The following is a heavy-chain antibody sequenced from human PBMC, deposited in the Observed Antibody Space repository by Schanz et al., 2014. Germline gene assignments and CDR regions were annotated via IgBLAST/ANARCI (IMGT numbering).Heavy chain of an antibody. CDR2: INPSSGTT. V-gene: IGHV1-46*03. D-gene: IGHD6-13*01. J-gene: IGHJ4*02. CDR1: GYSFTTYD. Sequence: QVQLVQSGAEVKKPGASVRVSCKASGYSFTTYDVNWVRQATGQGLEWMGKINPSSGTTRIAQNFQGRLTVTRDTSTSTVYMELSSLRSEDTAVYYCARDGEAAAGCDYWGQGTLVTVSS. CDR3: ARDGEAAAGCDY.